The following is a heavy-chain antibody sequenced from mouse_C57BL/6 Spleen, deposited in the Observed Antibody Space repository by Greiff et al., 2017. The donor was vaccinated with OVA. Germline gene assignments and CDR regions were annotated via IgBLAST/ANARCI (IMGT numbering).Heavy chain of an antibody. CDR1: GYTFTSYG. V-gene: IGHV1-58*01. CDR3: ARSQGYGNYGFDY. D-gene: IGHD2-10*02. Sequence: LMGPGSSVKMSCKTSGYTFTSYGINWVKQRPGQGLEWIGYIYIGNGYTEYNEKFKGKATLTSDTSSSTAYMQLSSLTSEDSAIYFCARSQGYGNYGFDYWGQGTTLTVSS. CDR2: IYIGNGYT. J-gene: IGHJ2*01.